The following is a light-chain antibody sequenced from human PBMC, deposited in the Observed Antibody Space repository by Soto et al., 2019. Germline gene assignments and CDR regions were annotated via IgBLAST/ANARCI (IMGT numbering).Light chain of an antibody. V-gene: IGLV2-14*01. CDR2: EVS. Sequence: QSALTQPASVSGSPGQSITISCTGTSSDVGGYNYVSWYQQHPGKAPKLMIYEVSNRPSGVSNRFSGSKSGNTASLTISGLQAGDEADYYCCSYTSSSTLVVFGGGTKLTVL. CDR3: CSYTSSSTLVV. J-gene: IGLJ2*01. CDR1: SSDVGGYNY.